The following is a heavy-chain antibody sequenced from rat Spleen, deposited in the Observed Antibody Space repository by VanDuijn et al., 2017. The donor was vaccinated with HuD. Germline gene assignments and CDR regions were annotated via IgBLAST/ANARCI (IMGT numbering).Heavy chain of an antibody. CDR1: GFTFSNYD. Sequence: EVQLVESGGGLVQPGRSMKLSCAASGFTFSNYDMAWVRQAPTKGLEWVASISPKGGSIYYRDSVKGRFTVSRDNAKSTLYLQMDSLRSEDTATYYCARGDRFNPDYVMDAWGQGASVTVSS. CDR3: ARGDRFNPDYVMDA. D-gene: IGHD1-5*01. CDR2: ISPKGGSI. J-gene: IGHJ4*01. V-gene: IGHV5-25*01.